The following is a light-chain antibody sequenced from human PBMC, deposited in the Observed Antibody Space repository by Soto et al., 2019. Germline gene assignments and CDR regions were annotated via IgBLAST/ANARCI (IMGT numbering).Light chain of an antibody. CDR3: QQYNNWPVT. V-gene: IGKV3D-15*01. CDR2: GDS. Sequence: DIVMTQSPATLSLSPGDTTRLSCRASQSINSDVAWYQQKVGQTPRLLIHGDSTRATGIADRLSGSGSGTELTLTISGLQSEDFATYYCQQYNNWPVTFGGGTKVDIK. J-gene: IGKJ4*01. CDR1: QSINSD.